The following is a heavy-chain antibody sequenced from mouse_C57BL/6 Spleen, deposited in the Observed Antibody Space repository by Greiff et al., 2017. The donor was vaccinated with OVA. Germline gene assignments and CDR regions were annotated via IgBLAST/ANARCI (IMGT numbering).Heavy chain of an antibody. CDR2: ISSGGSYT. J-gene: IGHJ2*01. D-gene: IGHD3-2*02. CDR3: ARQGDSSGYPYYFDY. Sequence: EVQLVESGGDLVKPGGSLKLSCAASGFTFSSYGMSWVRQTPDKRLEWVATISSGGSYTYYPDSVQGRFTISRDNAKNTLYLQMSSLKSEDTAMYYCARQGDSSGYPYYFDYWGQGTTLTVSS. V-gene: IGHV5-6*01. CDR1: GFTFSSYG.